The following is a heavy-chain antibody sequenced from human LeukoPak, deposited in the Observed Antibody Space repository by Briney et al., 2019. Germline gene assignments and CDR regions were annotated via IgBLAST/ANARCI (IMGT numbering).Heavy chain of an antibody. J-gene: IGHJ4*02. CDR1: GLTVSSNY. D-gene: IGHD4-17*01. Sequence: GGSHTLFCAASGLTVSSNYMSWVRQAPGRGLEWVSVIYSGGSTYYADSVKGRFTISRENSKNTLYLQMNSLRAEDTAVYYCARSLYGDYGFDYWGQGTLVAVSS. V-gene: IGHV3-66*01. CDR2: IYSGGST. CDR3: ARSLYGDYGFDY.